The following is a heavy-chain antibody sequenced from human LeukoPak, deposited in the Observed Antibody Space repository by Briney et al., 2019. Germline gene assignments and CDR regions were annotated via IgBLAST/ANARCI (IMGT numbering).Heavy chain of an antibody. J-gene: IGHJ4*02. V-gene: IGHV4-39*07. Sequence: SETLSLTCTVSGGSISSSSYYWGWIRQPPGKGLEWIGSIYYSGSTYYNPSLKSRVTISVDTSKNQFSLKLSSVTAADTAVYYCASAMIVHSRGRKMRPYYFDYWGQGTLVTVSS. CDR1: GGSISSSSYY. CDR2: IYYSGST. CDR3: ASAMIVHSRGRKMRPYYFDY. D-gene: IGHD3-22*01.